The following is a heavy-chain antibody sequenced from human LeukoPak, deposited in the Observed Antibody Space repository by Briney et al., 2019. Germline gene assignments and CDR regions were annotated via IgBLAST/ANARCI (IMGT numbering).Heavy chain of an antibody. CDR1: GFTFSTYW. J-gene: IGHJ4*02. V-gene: IGHV3-7*01. D-gene: IGHD3-22*01. CDR2: IKEDGSEK. CDR3: ARDSSGYQ. Sequence: GGSLRLSCAASGFTFSTYWMSWVRQAPGKGLEWVANIKEDGSEKYYGNSVKGRFTISRDNAKNSLYLQMNSLRAEDTAVYYCARDSSGYQWGQGTLVTVSS.